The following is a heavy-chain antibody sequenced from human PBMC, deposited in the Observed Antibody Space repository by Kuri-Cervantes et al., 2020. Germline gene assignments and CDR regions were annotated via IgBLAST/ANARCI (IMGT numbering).Heavy chain of an antibody. D-gene: IGHD4-17*01. CDR1: GFTFSSYS. V-gene: IGHV3-30*02. J-gene: IGHJ4*01. Sequence: GGSLRLSCAASGFTFSSYSMNWVRQAPGKGLEWVSVIWHDGSNKYYADFVKGRFTISRDNSKNTVYLQMNSLRAEDTAVYYCAKEGTTVTPYFDYWGQGTLVTVSS. CDR2: IWHDGSNK. CDR3: AKEGTTVTPYFDY.